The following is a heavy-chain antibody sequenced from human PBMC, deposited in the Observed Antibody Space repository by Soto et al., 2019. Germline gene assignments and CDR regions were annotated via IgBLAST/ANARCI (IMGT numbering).Heavy chain of an antibody. J-gene: IGHJ3*02. CDR2: ISAYNGNT. V-gene: IGHV1-18*01. CDR3: ARVTMYYYDSSGSRHAFDI. CDR1: GYTFPSSG. D-gene: IGHD3-22*01. Sequence: ASVRVSCKASGYTFPSSGISWVRQATGQGLEWMGWISAYNGNTNYAQKLQGRVTMTTDTSTSTAYMELRSLRSDDTAVYYCARVTMYYYDSSGSRHAFDIWGQGTMGTVS.